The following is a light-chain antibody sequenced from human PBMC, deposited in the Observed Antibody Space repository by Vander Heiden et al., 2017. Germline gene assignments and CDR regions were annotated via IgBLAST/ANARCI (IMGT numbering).Light chain of an antibody. CDR2: DVS. CDR1: SSDIGTYKY. Sequence: QSALTQPAAVSGSPGQSITISCTGTSSDIGTYKYVSWYQQHPDKAPKLMLYDVSNRPSGIANRFSGSKSGNTASLTISGLQSEDEAYYFCSSYTSSDTLWVFGGGTKLTVL. CDR3: SSYTSSDTLWV. V-gene: IGLV2-14*03. J-gene: IGLJ3*02.